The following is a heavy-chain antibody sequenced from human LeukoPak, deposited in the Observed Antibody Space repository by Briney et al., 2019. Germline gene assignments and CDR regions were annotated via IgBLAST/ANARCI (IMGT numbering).Heavy chain of an antibody. V-gene: IGHV1-18*01. CDR3: ARGGPYYDFWSGSSPFDY. D-gene: IGHD3-3*01. Sequence: ASVKVSCKASGYTFTSYGISWVRQAPGQGLEWMGWISAYNGNTNYAQKLQGRVTMTTDTSTSTAYMELRSLRSDDTAVYYCARGGPYYDFWSGSSPFDYWGQGTLVTVSS. CDR1: GYTFTSYG. J-gene: IGHJ4*02. CDR2: ISAYNGNT.